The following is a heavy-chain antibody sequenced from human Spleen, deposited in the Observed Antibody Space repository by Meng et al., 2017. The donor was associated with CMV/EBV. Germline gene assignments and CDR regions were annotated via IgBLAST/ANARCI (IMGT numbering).Heavy chain of an antibody. CDR1: GGCVSNSNYY. Sequence: LTCTVSGGCVSNSNYYWSWIRQPPGKGLEWIAYIYYTGSTNYNPSLKSRITTSVDTSKDQFSLRLRFVTAADTAVYYCARTHVGALDSWGQGTLVTVSS. CDR2: IYYTGST. CDR3: ARTHVGALDS. D-gene: IGHD1-26*01. V-gene: IGHV4-61*01. J-gene: IGHJ4*02.